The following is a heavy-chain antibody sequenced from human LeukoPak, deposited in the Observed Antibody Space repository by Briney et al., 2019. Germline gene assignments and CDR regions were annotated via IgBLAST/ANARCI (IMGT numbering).Heavy chain of an antibody. V-gene: IGHV3-23*01. D-gene: IGHD2-15*01. CDR1: GVTFATFA. CDR2: FSGSVDGG. CDR3: AKTPDVVIEAVGTTVDS. Sequence: VGSLRLSSVHSGVTFATFAMRCGRESPEDGLEWVSPFSGSVDGGYCPESLRGRFSISRDNSKNTVYLQLTSLGVDDTALYFCAKTPDVVIEAVGTTVDSWGQGTPVIVSA. J-gene: IGHJ4*02.